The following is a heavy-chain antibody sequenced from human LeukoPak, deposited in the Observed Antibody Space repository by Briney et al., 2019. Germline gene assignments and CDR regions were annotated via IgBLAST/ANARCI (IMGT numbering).Heavy chain of an antibody. D-gene: IGHD2-21*01. CDR1: GGSISSGSSY. J-gene: IGHJ5*02. Sequence: SQALSLTCTVSGGSISSGSSYGSWIRQPAGKGLEWIGRIYTSGNTNYKPSLQSRVTISVDTAKNQFSLKLSSVTAADTSVYYCTRGDNTWGQGTLVTVSS. CDR2: IYTSGNT. V-gene: IGHV4-61*02. CDR3: TRGDNT.